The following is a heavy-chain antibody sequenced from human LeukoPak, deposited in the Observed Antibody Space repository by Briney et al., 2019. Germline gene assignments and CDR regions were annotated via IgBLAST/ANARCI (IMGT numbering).Heavy chain of an antibody. Sequence: PGGSLRLSCAASGFTFSSYVMHWVRQAPGKGLEWVAFIRYDGSNKYYADSVKGRFTISRDNSKNTLYLQMNSLRAEDTAVYYCARVNFAAAAMDVWGKGTTVTVSS. CDR2: IRYDGSNK. V-gene: IGHV3-30*02. J-gene: IGHJ6*04. CDR1: GFTFSSYV. CDR3: ARVNFAAAAMDV. D-gene: IGHD6-13*01.